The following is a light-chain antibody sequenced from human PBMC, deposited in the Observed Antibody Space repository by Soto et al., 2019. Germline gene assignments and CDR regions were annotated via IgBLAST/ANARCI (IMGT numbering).Light chain of an antibody. V-gene: IGKV3-20*01. J-gene: IGKJ1*01. CDR2: GAS. CDR3: QQYGSSPWT. Sequence: IVLTQSPGTLSLSPGERNTLSCRASQSVSSNFLDWYQQKPGQAPRLLIYGASTRATGIPARFSGSGSGTDFTLTISRLEPEDFAVYYCQQYGSSPWTFGQGTKVDIK. CDR1: QSVSSNF.